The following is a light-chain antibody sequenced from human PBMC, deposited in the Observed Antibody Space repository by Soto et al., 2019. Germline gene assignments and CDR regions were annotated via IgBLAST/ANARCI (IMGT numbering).Light chain of an antibody. Sequence: DIQMTQSPSTLSASVGDRVTITCRATRSISSWLAWFQQKPGKAPKLLIFKASFLETGVPSRFSGTGSGTEFTLTISSLQPDDFATYYCQHYNSSPMYIFGQGTKLEI. CDR2: KAS. J-gene: IGKJ2*01. V-gene: IGKV1-5*03. CDR3: QHYNSSPMYI. CDR1: RSISSW.